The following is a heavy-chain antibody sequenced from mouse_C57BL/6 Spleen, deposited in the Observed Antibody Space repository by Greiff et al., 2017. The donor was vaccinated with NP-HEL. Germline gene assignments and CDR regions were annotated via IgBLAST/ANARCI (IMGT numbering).Heavy chain of an antibody. CDR1: GFTFSDYY. CDR3: ARIYEYDGDYYAMDY. D-gene: IGHD2-4*01. V-gene: IGHV5-16*01. J-gene: IGHJ4*01. Sequence: EVNVVESEGGLVQPGSSMKLSCTASGFTFSDYYMAWVRQVPEKGLEWVANINYDGSSTYYLDSLKSRFIISRDNAKNILYLQMSSLKSEDTATYYCARIYEYDGDYYAMDYWGQGTSVTVSS. CDR2: INYDGSST.